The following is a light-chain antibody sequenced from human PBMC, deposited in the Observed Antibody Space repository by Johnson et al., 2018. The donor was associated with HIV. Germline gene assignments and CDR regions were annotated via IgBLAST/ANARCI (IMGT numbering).Light chain of an antibody. J-gene: IGLJ1*01. CDR3: GTGDSSLIAGYV. CDR1: SSNIGNNY. Sequence: QSVLTQPPSVSAAPGQKVTISCSGSSSNIGNNYVSWYQQLPGTAPKLLIYDNNKRPSGIPDRFSGSKSGTSATLGITGLQTGDEADYYCGTGDSSLIAGYVVKTWNKVTFL. CDR2: DNN. V-gene: IGLV1-51*01.